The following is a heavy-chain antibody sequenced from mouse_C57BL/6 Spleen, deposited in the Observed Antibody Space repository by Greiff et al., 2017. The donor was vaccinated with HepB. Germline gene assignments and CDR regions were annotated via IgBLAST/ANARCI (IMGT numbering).Heavy chain of an antibody. CDR1: GYTFTDHT. D-gene: IGHD2-4*01. CDR3: ARRRNDYDEGGYYFDY. V-gene: IGHV1-78*01. J-gene: IGHJ2*01. Sequence: VKLQQSDAELVKPGASVKISCKVSGYTFTDHTIHWMKQRPEQGLEWIGYIYPRDGSTKYNEKFKGKATLTADKSSSTAYMQLNSLTSEDSAVYFCARRRNDYDEGGYYFDYWGQGTTLTVSS. CDR2: IYPRDGST.